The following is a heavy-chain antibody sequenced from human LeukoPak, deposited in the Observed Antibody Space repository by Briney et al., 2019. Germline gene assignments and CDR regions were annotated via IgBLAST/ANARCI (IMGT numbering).Heavy chain of an antibody. D-gene: IGHD2-21*02. J-gene: IGHJ4*02. CDR1: GITFRNYA. V-gene: IGHV3-30*01. Sequence: GSLRPSCAALGITFRNYAMTGVRQAPGKGLGGVGVISYDESNKYYADSVRGRFTISRDNSKNTLYLQMNSLRAQDTAVYYCASVVVTAINFDYWGRGTLITVSS. CDR2: ISYDESNK. CDR3: ASVVVTAINFDY.